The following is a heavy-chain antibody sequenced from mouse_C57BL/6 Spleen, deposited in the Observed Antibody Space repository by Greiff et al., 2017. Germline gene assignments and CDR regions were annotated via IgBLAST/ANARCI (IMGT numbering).Heavy chain of an antibody. J-gene: IGHJ4*01. CDR3: ARDLYYGSSSYAMDY. CDR1: GYSITSGYY. D-gene: IGHD1-1*01. CDR2: ISYDGSN. Sequence: VQLKESGPGLVKPSQSLSLTCSVTGYSITSGYYWNWIRQFPGNKLEWMGYISYDGSNNYNPSLKNRISITRDTSKNQFFLKLTSVTTEDTATYYCARDLYYGSSSYAMDYWCQGTSVTVSS. V-gene: IGHV3-6*01.